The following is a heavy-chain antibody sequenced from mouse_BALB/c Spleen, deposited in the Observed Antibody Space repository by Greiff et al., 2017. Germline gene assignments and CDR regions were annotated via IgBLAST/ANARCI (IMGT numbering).Heavy chain of an antibody. CDR2: IYPGNSDT. J-gene: IGHJ4*01. Sequence: SGTVLARPGASVKMSCKASGYSFTSYWMHWVKQRPGQGLEWIGAIYPGNSDTSYNQKFKGKAKLTAVTSASTAYMELSSLTNEDSAVYYCTRSYYDYDEDYAMDYWGQGTSVTVSS. D-gene: IGHD2-4*01. CDR3: TRSYYDYDEDYAMDY. V-gene: IGHV1-5*01. CDR1: GYSFTSYW.